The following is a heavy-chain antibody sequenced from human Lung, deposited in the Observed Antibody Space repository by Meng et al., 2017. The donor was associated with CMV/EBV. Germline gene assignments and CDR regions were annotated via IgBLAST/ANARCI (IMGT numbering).Heavy chain of an antibody. Sequence: TVSGGSVSSSDYCWSWIRQPPGKGLEWIGSIYNSGSTNYNPSLKSRVTISVDTSKNQVSLKLSSVTAADTAVYYCARGAPYSNWGINWGQGTLVTVSS. V-gene: IGHV4-61*08. CDR3: ARGAPYSNWGIN. D-gene: IGHD4-11*01. CDR1: GGSVSSSDYC. CDR2: IYNSGST. J-gene: IGHJ4*02.